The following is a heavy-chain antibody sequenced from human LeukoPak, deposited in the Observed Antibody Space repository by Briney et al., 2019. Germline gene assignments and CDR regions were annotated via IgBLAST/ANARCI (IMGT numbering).Heavy chain of an antibody. CDR3: ARMGVSYYYDSSTYYPVAFDV. Sequence: PSETLSLTCPVSGYSINGGYYWGWVRQSPGKGPEWIGTIFHSGSLFYNPSFKSRVTLSIDTSRDQFSLRLTSVTAADTAIYYCARMGVSYYYDSSTYYPVAFDVWGQGTKVTVSS. J-gene: IGHJ3*01. V-gene: IGHV4-38-2*01. D-gene: IGHD3-22*01. CDR2: IFHSGSL. CDR1: GYSINGGYY.